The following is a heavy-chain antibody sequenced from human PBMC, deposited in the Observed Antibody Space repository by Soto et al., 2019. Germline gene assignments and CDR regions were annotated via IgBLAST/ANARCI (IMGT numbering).Heavy chain of an antibody. CDR1: GYTFTSYD. D-gene: IGHD3-22*01. CDR3: ARSPYSSGSWYPIDY. V-gene: IGHV1-46*01. Sequence: GASVKVSCKASGYTFTSYDIHWVRQAPGQGLEWMEWMGVINPSTGSTHYAQKFQGRVTMTRDTSTSTVYMELGSLRSDDTAVYYCARSPYSSGSWYPIDYWGQGTLVTVSS. J-gene: IGHJ4*02. CDR2: INPSTGST.